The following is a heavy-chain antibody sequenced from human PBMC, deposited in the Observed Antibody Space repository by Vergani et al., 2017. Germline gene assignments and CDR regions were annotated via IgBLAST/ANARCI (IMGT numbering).Heavy chain of an antibody. CDR2: IDPSDSYT. D-gene: IGHD4-17*01. CDR1: GYSFTSYW. J-gene: IGHJ4*02. Sequence: EVQLVQSGAEVKKPGESLRISCKGSGYSFTSYWISWVRQMPGKGLEWMGRIDPSDSYTHYSSSFQGHVTITADKSISTAYLQWSSLKASDTAMYYCARDWRYGAHFDYWGQGTLVTVSS. V-gene: IGHV5-10-1*03. CDR3: ARDWRYGAHFDY.